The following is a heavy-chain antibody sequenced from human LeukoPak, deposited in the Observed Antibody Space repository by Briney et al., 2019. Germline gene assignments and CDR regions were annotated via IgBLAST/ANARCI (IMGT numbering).Heavy chain of an antibody. CDR2: IWYDGSNK. J-gene: IGHJ6*03. CDR1: GFTFSSYG. V-gene: IGHV3-33*01. D-gene: IGHD2-2*01. CDR3: ARDSVVVVPAASGSYYYYYMDV. Sequence: GGSLRLSCAASGFTFSSYGMHWVRQAPGKGLEWVAVIWYDGSNKYYADSVKGRFTISRDNSKNTLYLRMNSLRAEDTAVYYCARDSVVVVPAASGSYYYYYMDVWGKGTTVTVSS.